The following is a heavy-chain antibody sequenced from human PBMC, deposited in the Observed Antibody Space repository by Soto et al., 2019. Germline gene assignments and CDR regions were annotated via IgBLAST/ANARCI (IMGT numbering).Heavy chain of an antibody. CDR2: IIPIFGTA. V-gene: IGHV1-69*12. Sequence: QVQLVQSGAEVKKPGSSVKVSCKASGGTFSSYAISWVRQAPGQGLEWMGGIIPIFGTANYAQKFQGRVTMTADEPTITAYMGLGSLRAVGTAVYYCARVPKASGNGSYFDYWGQGTLVTVSS. D-gene: IGHD6-19*01. CDR1: GGTFSSYA. J-gene: IGHJ4*02. CDR3: ARVPKASGNGSYFDY.